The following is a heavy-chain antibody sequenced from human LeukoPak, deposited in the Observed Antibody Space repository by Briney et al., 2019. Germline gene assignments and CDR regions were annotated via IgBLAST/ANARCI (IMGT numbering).Heavy chain of an antibody. CDR3: AKSTGSGYLYNWFDP. J-gene: IGHJ5*02. CDR1: GFTFSSYA. CDR2: ISGSGGST. D-gene: IGHD3-10*01. V-gene: IGHV3-23*01. Sequence: GSLRLSCAASGFTFSSYAMSWVRQAPGKGLEWVSAISGSGGSTYYADSVKGRSTISRDNSKNTLYLQMNSLRAEDTAVYYCAKSTGSGYLYNWFDPWGQGTLVTVSS.